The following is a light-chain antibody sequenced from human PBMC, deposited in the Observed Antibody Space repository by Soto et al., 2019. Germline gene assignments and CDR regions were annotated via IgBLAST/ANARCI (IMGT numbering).Light chain of an antibody. V-gene: IGLV2-11*01. J-gene: IGLJ3*02. CDR2: DVS. CDR1: SSDVGAYNW. CDR3: CSYAGSYTLV. Sequence: QSALTQPRSVSGSPGQSVTISCAGTSSDVGAYNWVSWYQQHPGKVPKLMIYDVSRRPSGVPDRFSGSKSGNTASLTIAGLQADDEADYYCCSYAGSYTLVFGGGTKVTFL.